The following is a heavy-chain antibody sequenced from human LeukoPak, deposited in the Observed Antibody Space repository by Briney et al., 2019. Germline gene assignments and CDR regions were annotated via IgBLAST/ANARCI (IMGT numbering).Heavy chain of an antibody. J-gene: IGHJ4*02. D-gene: IGHD3-22*01. V-gene: IGHV1-46*01. CDR3: AKGPRLGYYYDSGYYFDY. CDR1: GYTFTSYY. Sequence: ASVKVSCKASGYTFTSYYMHWVRQAPGQGLEWMGIINPSGGSTSYAQKLQGRVTMTTDTSTSTAYMELRSLRSDDTAVYYCAKGPRLGYYYDSGYYFDYWGQGTLVTVSS. CDR2: INPSGGST.